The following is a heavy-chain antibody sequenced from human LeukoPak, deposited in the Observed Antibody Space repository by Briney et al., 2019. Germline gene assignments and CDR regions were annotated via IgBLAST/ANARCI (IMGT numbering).Heavy chain of an antibody. J-gene: IGHJ6*02. CDR2: ISYDGSNK. V-gene: IGHV3-30*18. D-gene: IGHD4-23*01. Sequence: GGSLRLSCAASGFTFSSYGMHWVRQAPGKGLEWVAVISYDGSNKYYADSVKGRFTISRDNSKNTLYLQMNSLRAEDAAVYYCAKDRGAYGGYYYYGMDVWGQGTTVTVSS. CDR1: GFTFSSYG. CDR3: AKDRGAYGGYYYYGMDV.